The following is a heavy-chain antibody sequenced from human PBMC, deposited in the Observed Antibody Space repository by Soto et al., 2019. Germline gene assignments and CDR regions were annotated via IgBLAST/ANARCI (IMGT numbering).Heavy chain of an antibody. V-gene: IGHV1-69*12. CDR1: GGTFSNYP. J-gene: IGHJ2*01. CDR2: IIPIVGTV. D-gene: IGHD5-12*01. Sequence: QVQLVQSGAEVKQPGSSVKVSCKASGGTFSNYPISWVRQAPGQGLEWMGGIIPIVGTVHYAQTFQGRVTITADESTSTAYMELSSLRSEDTAVYYCARGNHRWLQLWYFDLWGRGTLVTVSS. CDR3: ARGNHRWLQLWYFDL.